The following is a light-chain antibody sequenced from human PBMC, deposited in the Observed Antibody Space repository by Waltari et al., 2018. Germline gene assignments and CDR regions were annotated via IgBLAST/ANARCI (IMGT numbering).Light chain of an antibody. V-gene: IGKV2-30*01. CDR2: RVS. CDR3: MQGRHWPYT. J-gene: IGKJ2*01. CDR1: QSLVYSDGNIH. Sequence: DVVMTQSPLSLPVTLGQPASISCRSSQSLVYSDGNIHLSWFQQRPGQSPRRLIYRVSNRDSGVPDRFSGSGSGTDFTLRINRVAAEDVGVYYCMQGRHWPYTIGQGTKLEIK.